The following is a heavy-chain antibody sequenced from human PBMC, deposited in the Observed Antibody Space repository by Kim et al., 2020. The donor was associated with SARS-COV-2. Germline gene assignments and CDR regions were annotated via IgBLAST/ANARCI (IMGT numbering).Heavy chain of an antibody. D-gene: IGHD3-10*01. CDR3: ARDRGIVGFDY. J-gene: IGHJ4*02. Sequence: TYYADSVKGRFTISRHNSKNTLYLQMNSLRAEDTAVYYCARDRGIVGFDYWGQGTLVTVSS. V-gene: IGHV3-53*04. CDR2: T.